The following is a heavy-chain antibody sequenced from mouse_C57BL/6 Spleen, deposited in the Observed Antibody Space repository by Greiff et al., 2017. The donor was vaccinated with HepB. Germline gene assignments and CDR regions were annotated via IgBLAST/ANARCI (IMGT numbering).Heavy chain of an antibody. CDR2: IYPGDGDT. V-gene: IGHV1-82*01. Sequence: QVTLIESGPELVKPGASVKISCKASGYAFSSSWMNWVKQRPGKGLEWIGRIYPGDGDTNYHVNFKGKATLTADNSSSTAYIQLSSLTSEDSAVYFCAREPPDYYFDYWGQGTTLTVSS. J-gene: IGHJ2*01. CDR1: GYAFSSSW. CDR3: AREPPDYYFDY.